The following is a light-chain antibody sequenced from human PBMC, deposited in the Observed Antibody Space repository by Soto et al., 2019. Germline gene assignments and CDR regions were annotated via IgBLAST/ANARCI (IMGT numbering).Light chain of an antibody. Sequence: VLTQSPDTLSFSPGERATLSCRASQSVASSYLAWYQQKPGQTPRPLIYGTSTRATGIPDRFSGSGSGTDFTLTISRLEPEDFAVYYCQQYGSSRLTFGGGTKVEIK. J-gene: IGKJ4*01. CDR1: QSVASSY. V-gene: IGKV3-20*01. CDR3: QQYGSSRLT. CDR2: GTS.